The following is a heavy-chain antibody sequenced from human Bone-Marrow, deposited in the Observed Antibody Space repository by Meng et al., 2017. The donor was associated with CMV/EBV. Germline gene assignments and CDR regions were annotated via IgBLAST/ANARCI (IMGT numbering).Heavy chain of an antibody. V-gene: IGHV3-53*05. CDR1: GFSVSSYY. J-gene: IGHJ6*02. CDR2: IYSGGDT. CDR3: ARDPYYYGMDV. Sequence: GGSLRLSCAASGFSVSSYYMSWVRQAPGKELEWVSIIYSGGDTYYADSVKGRFTISRGNSKNTLYLQMNSLRAEDTAVYYCARDPYYYGMDVWGQGTTVTVSS.